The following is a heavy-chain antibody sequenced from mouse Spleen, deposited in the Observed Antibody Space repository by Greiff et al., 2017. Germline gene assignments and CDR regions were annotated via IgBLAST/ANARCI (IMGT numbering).Heavy chain of an antibody. J-gene: IGHJ4*01. Sequence: EVQLVESGPELEKPGASVKISCKASGYSFTGYNMNWVKQSNGKSLEWIGNIDPYYGGTSYNQKFKGKATLTVDKSSSTAYMQLKSLTSEDSAVYYCASGRYDVGAMDYWGQGTSVTVSS. CDR1: GYSFTGYN. V-gene: IGHV1-39*01. D-gene: IGHD2-14*01. CDR3: ASGRYDVGAMDY. CDR2: IDPYYGGT.